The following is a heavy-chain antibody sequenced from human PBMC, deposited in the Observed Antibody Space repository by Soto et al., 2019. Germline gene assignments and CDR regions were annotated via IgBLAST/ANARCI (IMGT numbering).Heavy chain of an antibody. CDR2: IYYSGST. V-gene: IGHV4-59*01. Sequence: PSETLSLTCTVSGGSISSYYWSWIRQPPGKGLEWIGYIYYSGSTNYNPSLKSRVTISVDTSKNQFSLKLSSVTAADTAVYYCARETQMYYGMDVWGQGTTVTVSS. CDR3: ARETQMYYGMDV. CDR1: GGSISSYY. J-gene: IGHJ6*02.